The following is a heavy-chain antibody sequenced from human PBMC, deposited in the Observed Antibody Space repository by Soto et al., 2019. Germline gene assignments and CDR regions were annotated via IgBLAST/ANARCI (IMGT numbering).Heavy chain of an antibody. CDR3: ARADYDFWSGYPGPFDY. CDR2: ISSSSSTI. J-gene: IGHJ4*02. D-gene: IGHD3-3*01. Sequence: GGSLRLSCAASGVTFSSYSMNWVRQAPGKGLEWVSYISSSSSTICYADSVKGRFTISRDNAKNSLYLQMNSLRAEDTAVYYCARADYDFWSGYPGPFDYWGQGTLVTVSS. V-gene: IGHV3-48*01. CDR1: GVTFSSYS.